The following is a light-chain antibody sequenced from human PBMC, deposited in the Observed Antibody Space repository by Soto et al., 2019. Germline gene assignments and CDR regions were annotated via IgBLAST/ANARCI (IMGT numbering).Light chain of an antibody. Sequence: DIPLTQSPSFLSASVGDRVTITCRASQGISSYLAWYQQKPVKAPKLLIYAASTLQSGVPSRFSGSGSGTEFTLTISSLQPEDFATYYCQQLNSYPLFGGGTKVEIK. J-gene: IGKJ4*01. CDR3: QQLNSYPL. CDR2: AAS. V-gene: IGKV1-9*01. CDR1: QGISSY.